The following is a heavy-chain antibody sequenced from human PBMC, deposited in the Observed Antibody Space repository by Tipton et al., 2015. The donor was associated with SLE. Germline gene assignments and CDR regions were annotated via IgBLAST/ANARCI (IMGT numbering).Heavy chain of an antibody. CDR3: ARGRRIIVVVVAAPDNGMDV. J-gene: IGHJ6*02. V-gene: IGHV4-34*01. Sequence: TLSLTCAVYGGSFSGYYWSWIRQPPGKGLEWIGEINHSGSTNYNPSLKSRVTISVDTSKNQFSLKLSSVTAADTAEYYCARGRRIIVVVVAAPDNGMDVWGQGTTVTVSS. CDR1: GGSFSGYY. D-gene: IGHD2-15*01. CDR2: INHSGST.